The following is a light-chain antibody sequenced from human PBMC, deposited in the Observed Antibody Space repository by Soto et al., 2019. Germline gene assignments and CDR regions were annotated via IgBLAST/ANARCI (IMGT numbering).Light chain of an antibody. CDR1: QSISSW. CDR3: QQYNSYSRT. J-gene: IGKJ2*01. CDR2: KAS. V-gene: IGKV1-5*03. Sequence: DIHMTQSPCTLSASVGDRVTITCRASQSISSWLAWYQQKPGKAPKVLIYKASGLQSGVPSRFSGSGSGTDFTLTISSLQPDDFATYYCQQYNSYSRTFGQGIKLEIK.